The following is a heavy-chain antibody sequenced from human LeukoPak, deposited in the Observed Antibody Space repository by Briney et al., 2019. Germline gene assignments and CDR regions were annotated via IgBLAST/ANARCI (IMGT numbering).Heavy chain of an antibody. Sequence: SETLSLTCTVSGGSIGSYYWSWIRQPPGKGLEWIGYVYTSGSTNYNPSFKSRVTISADTSKNQFSLRLTSVTAADTAHYYCARSNWYEYFDNWGQGTLVTVSS. CDR1: GGSIGSYY. J-gene: IGHJ4*02. V-gene: IGHV4-4*09. CDR2: VYTSGST. CDR3: ARSNWYEYFDN. D-gene: IGHD1-20*01.